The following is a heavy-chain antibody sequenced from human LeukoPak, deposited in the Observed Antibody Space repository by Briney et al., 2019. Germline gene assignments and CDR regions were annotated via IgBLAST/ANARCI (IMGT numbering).Heavy chain of an antibody. D-gene: IGHD1-26*01. CDR1: GVSISSSSYY. CDR2: ISYSVTT. Sequence: SETQSLTCTVSGVSISSSSYYWAWIRQSPGKGLQWIASISYSVTTYYNPSLKSRVTISIDTSKNQFSLKLSSVTAADTAVYYCARHLRGATIYYEYWGQGTLVTVSS. V-gene: IGHV4-39*01. J-gene: IGHJ4*01. CDR3: ARHLRGATIYYEY.